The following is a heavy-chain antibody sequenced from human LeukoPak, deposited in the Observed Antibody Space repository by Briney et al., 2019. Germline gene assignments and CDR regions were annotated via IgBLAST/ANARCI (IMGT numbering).Heavy chain of an antibody. CDR3: ARVRPGHYYDSFDY. V-gene: IGHV3-21*01. CDR2: ISSSSSYI. CDR1: GFTFSSYS. J-gene: IGHJ4*02. D-gene: IGHD3-22*01. Sequence: GGSLRLSCAASGFTFSSYSMNWVRQAPGKWLEWVSSISSSSSYIYYADSVKGRFTISRDNAKNSLYLQMNSLRAEDTAVYYCARVRPGHYYDSFDYWGQGTLVTVSS.